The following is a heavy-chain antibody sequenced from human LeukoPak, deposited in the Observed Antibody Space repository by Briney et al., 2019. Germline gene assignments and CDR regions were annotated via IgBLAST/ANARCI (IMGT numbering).Heavy chain of an antibody. CDR1: GYTFTGYY. Sequence: ASVKVSCKASGYTFTGYYMHWVRQAPGQGLEWMGWINPNSGGTNYAQKFQGRVTMTRDTSISTAYMELSSLRSEDTAVYYCAIWGYYYDSSGSSAGYFDYWGQGTLVTVSS. V-gene: IGHV1-2*02. D-gene: IGHD3-22*01. J-gene: IGHJ4*02. CDR3: AIWGYYYDSSGSSAGYFDY. CDR2: INPNSGGT.